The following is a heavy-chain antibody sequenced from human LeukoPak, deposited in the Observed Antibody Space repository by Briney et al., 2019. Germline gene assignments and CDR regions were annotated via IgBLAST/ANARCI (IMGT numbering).Heavy chain of an antibody. CDR1: GFTFSNFG. CDR2: IWNDGTNK. V-gene: IGHV3-33*01. Sequence: PRRTLRLSRAASGFTFSNFGIHWVRQAPGKRLERVAVIWNDGTNKYYADSVKGRYTISRDNFKNALYLQMNSLRAEDTAMYYCARWGSMTYQLFDYWGQGTLVSVS. J-gene: IGHJ4*02. CDR3: ARWGSMTYQLFDY. D-gene: IGHD2-2*01.